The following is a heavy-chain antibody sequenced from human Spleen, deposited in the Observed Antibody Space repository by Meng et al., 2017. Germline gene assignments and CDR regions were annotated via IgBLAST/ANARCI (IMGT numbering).Heavy chain of an antibody. D-gene: IGHD3-22*01. Sequence: SETLSLTCAVYGGSFSGYYWSWIRQTPGKGLEWIGEINHSGSTNYNPSLKSRVTISVDTSKNQFSLKLSSVTAADTAVYYCARAAYYYDSSGSTKYFQHWGQGTLVTVSS. V-gene: IGHV4-34*01. CDR1: GGSFSGYY. J-gene: IGHJ1*01. CDR2: INHSGST. CDR3: ARAAYYYDSSGSTKYFQH.